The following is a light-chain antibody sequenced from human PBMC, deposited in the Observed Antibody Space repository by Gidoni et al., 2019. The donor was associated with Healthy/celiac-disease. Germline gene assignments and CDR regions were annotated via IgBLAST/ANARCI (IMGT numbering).Light chain of an antibody. CDR2: WAS. CDR3: QQYYSTPT. J-gene: IGKJ1*01. V-gene: IGKV4-1*01. CDR1: QSVLYSSNKKNY. Sequence: DIVMTQSPDSLAVSLGERATINCKSSQSVLYSSNKKNYLAWYQQKPGQPPKLLIYWASTRESGVPDRFSGSGSGTDFTLTISSLRAEDVAVYYCQQYYSTPTFGQGTKVEIK.